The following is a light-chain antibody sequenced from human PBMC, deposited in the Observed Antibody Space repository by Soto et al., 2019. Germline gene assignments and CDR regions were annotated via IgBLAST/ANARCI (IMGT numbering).Light chain of an antibody. Sequence: QLVLTQSPSAYASLGDSVKLTCTLSSGHTYSAIAWHQHQPERGPRYLMKANHDGTYFKGDGIPARFSGSSSGAERYLTISSLQSEDEADYYCQTWDTGIRLFGGGTKLTVL. CDR2: ANHDGTY. CDR3: QTWDTGIRL. V-gene: IGLV4-69*01. CDR1: SGHTYSA. J-gene: IGLJ3*02.